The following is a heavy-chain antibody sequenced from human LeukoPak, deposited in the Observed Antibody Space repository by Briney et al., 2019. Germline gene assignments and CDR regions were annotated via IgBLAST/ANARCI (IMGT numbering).Heavy chain of an antibody. CDR3: ARLVGATLDWFDP. D-gene: IGHD1-26*01. J-gene: IGHJ5*02. CDR1: GGSISSGGYY. Sequence: PSETLSLTCTVSGGSISSGGYYWSWIRQPPGKGLEWIGYIYHSGSTYYNPSLKSRVTISVDRSKNQFSLKLSSVTAADTAVYYCARLVGATLDWFDPWGQGTLVTVSS. CDR2: IYHSGST. V-gene: IGHV4-30-2*01.